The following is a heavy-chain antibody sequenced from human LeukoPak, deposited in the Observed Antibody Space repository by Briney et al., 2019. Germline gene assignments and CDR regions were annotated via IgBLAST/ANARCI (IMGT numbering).Heavy chain of an antibody. Sequence: SETLSLTCTVSGGSISSYYWSWIRQPAGKGLGWIGRIYTSGSTNYNPSLRSRVTISVDTSKNQFSLKLSSVTAADTAVYYCARDRPGYYMDVWGKGTTVTVSS. CDR3: ARDRPGYYMDV. CDR2: IYTSGST. V-gene: IGHV4-4*07. J-gene: IGHJ6*03. CDR1: GGSISSYY.